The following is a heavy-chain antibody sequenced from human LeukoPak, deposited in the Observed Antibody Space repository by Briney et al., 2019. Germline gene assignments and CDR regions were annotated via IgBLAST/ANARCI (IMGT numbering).Heavy chain of an antibody. Sequence: SETLSLTCAVYGESFIGYYWSWIRQPPGKGLEWIGEINHSGSTNYIPSLKSRVTISVDTSNNQFSLNLSSVTAADTAVYYCARPKQQYCTSSNCYRYFYMDVWSKGTTVTVSS. CDR2: INHSGST. CDR1: GESFIGYY. V-gene: IGHV4-34*01. D-gene: IGHD2-2*01. CDR3: ARPKQQYCTSSNCYRYFYMDV. J-gene: IGHJ6*03.